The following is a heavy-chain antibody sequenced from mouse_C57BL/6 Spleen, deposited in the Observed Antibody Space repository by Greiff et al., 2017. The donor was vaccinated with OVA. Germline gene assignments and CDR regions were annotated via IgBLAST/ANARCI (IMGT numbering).Heavy chain of an antibody. D-gene: IGHD1-2*01. J-gene: IGHJ2*01. CDR2: INPGSGGT. V-gene: IGHV1-54*01. Sequence: QVQLKESGAELVRPGTSVKVSCKASGYAFTNYLIEWVKQRPGQGLEWIGVINPGSGGTNYNEKFKGKATLTADKSSSTAYMQLSSLTSEDSAVYFCARKGVLRPYYFDYWGQGTTLTVSS. CDR3: ARKGVLRPYYFDY. CDR1: GYAFTNYL.